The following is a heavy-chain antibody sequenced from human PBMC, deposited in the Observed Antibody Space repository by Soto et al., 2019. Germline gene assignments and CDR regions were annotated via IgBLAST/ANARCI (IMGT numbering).Heavy chain of an antibody. CDR1: GFTFSSYG. D-gene: IGHD1-1*01. J-gene: IGHJ4*02. V-gene: IGHV3-30*18. CDR2: ISYDGSNK. CDR3: AKGAPTGTDPGYFDY. Sequence: GGSLRLSCAASGFTFSSYGMHWVRQAPGKGLEWVAVISYDGSNKYYADSVKGRFTISRDNSKNMLYLQMNSLRAEDTAVYYCAKGAPTGTDPGYFDYWGQGTLVTVSS.